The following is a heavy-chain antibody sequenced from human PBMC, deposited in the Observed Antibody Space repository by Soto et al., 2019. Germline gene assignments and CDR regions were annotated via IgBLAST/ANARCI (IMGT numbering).Heavy chain of an antibody. D-gene: IGHD3-10*01. Sequence: SETLSLTCTVSGGSISSYYWSWIRQPPGKGLEWIGYIYYSGSTNYNPSLKSRVTISVDTSKNQFSLKLSSVTAADTAVYYCARVTGLSGPSGSYYFTGESYGMDVWGQGTTVTVSS. CDR1: GGSISSYY. CDR2: IYYSGST. V-gene: IGHV4-59*01. J-gene: IGHJ6*02. CDR3: ARVTGLSGPSGSYYFTGESYGMDV.